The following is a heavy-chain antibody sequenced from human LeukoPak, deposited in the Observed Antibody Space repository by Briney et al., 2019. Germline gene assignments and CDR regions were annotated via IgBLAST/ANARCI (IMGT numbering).Heavy chain of an antibody. J-gene: IGHJ4*02. CDR3: ARHTSSWNEGDDY. D-gene: IGHD6-13*01. V-gene: IGHV5-10-1*01. Sequence: PGESLKISCKGSGYSFTSYWISWVRQMPGKGLEWMGRIDPSDSYTNYSPSFQGHVTISADMSISTAHLQWSSLKASDTAMYYCARHTSSWNEGDDYWGQGTLVTVSS. CDR2: IDPSDSYT. CDR1: GYSFTSYW.